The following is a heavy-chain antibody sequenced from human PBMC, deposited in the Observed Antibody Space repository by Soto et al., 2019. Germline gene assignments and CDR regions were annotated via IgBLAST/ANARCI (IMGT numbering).Heavy chain of an antibody. V-gene: IGHV3-66*01. D-gene: IGHD3-16*02. CDR3: AREGVLGITFGGVIVPTPKYYYYYGMDV. J-gene: IGHJ6*02. CDR2: IYSGGST. Sequence: PGGSLRLSCAASGFTVSSNYMSWVRQAPGKGPEWVSVIYSGGSTYYADSVKGRFTISRDNSKNTLYLQMNSLRAEDTAVYYCAREGVLGITFGGVIVPTPKYYYYYGMDVWGQGTTVTVSS. CDR1: GFTVSSNY.